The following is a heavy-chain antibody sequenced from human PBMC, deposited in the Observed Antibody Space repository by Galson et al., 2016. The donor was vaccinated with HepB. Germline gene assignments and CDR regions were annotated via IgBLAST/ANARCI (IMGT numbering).Heavy chain of an antibody. D-gene: IGHD4-17*01. CDR2: ISYDGSFT. V-gene: IGHV3-30*04. CDR3: ARTPLVTTEPYFFDF. Sequence: SLRLSCAASGFTFSSSAMHWVRQAPGKGLEWVAVISYDGSFTDSADSVQGRLIISRDNSKNILYLQMNSLRPEDTGVYYCARTPLVTTEPYFFDFWGQGTLVTVSS. J-gene: IGHJ4*02. CDR1: GFTFSSSA.